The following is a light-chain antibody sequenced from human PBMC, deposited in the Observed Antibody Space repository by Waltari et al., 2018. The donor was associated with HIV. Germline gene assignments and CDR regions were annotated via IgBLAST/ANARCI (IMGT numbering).Light chain of an antibody. CDR1: QGIGDS. V-gene: IGKV6D-21*02. Sequence: EVVLTQSPDLHSVTPNEKVTITCRACQGIGDSVHCYQQKPDQSPELLFKFATLSIAGVCSRFSGSVSVTYFTLTINSLEAEDAAACYCQQTVSLPLTFGAGTKVEIK. J-gene: IGKJ4*01. CDR3: QQTVSLPLT. CDR2: FAT.